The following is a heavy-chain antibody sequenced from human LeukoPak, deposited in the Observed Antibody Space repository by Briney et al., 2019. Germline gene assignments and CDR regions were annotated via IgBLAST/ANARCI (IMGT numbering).Heavy chain of an antibody. D-gene: IGHD3-22*01. J-gene: IGHJ4*02. V-gene: IGHV1-8*03. CDR2: MNPNSGNT. Sequence: GASVKVSCKASGYTFTSYDINWVQQATGQGLEWMGWMNPNSGNTGYAQKFQGRVTITRNTSISTAYMELSSLRSEDTAVYYCARTSYYYDSSGYGGGSYYFDYWGQGTLVTVSS. CDR3: ARTSYYYDSSGYGGGSYYFDY. CDR1: GYTFTSYD.